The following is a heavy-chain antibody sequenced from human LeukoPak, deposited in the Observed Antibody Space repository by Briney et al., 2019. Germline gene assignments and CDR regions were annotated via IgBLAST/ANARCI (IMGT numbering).Heavy chain of an antibody. CDR2: IYSGGST. D-gene: IGHD2-2*01. CDR3: ARAGDCSSTSCYLGVFDY. J-gene: IGHJ4*02. Sequence: GGSLRLSCAASGFTFSSYAMSWVRQAPGKGLEWVSVIYSGGSTYYADSVKGRFTISRDNSKNTLYLQMNSLRAEDTAVYYCARAGDCSSTSCYLGVFDYWGQGTLVTVSS. CDR1: GFTFSSYA. V-gene: IGHV3-53*01.